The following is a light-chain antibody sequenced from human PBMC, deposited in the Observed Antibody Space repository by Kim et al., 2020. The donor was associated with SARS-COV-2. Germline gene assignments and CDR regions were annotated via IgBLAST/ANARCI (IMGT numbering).Light chain of an antibody. V-gene: IGLV1-51*01. Sequence: QSILTQPPSVSAAPGQKVTISCSGRSAKNGNGFISWFQQLPGTAPKLLIYDNDKRPSGISDRFSASKSATSATLGITGLQTGDEADYYCATWDNSLSSVIFGGGTKVTVL. J-gene: IGLJ2*01. CDR1: SAKNGNGF. CDR3: ATWDNSLSSVI. CDR2: DND.